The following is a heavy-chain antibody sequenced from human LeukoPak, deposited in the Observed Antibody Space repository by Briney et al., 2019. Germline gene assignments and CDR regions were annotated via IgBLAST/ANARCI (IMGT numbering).Heavy chain of an antibody. V-gene: IGHV1-46*01. CDR2: INPSGGST. Sequence: ASVKVSCKASGYTFTSHYMHWVRQAPGQGLEWIGIINPSGGSTSYAQKFQGRVTMTRDTSTSTVYMELSSLRSEDTAVYYCARNYGDQHEDYEYFQHWGQGTLVTVSS. J-gene: IGHJ1*01. D-gene: IGHD4-17*01. CDR1: GYTFTSHY. CDR3: ARNYGDQHEDYEYFQH.